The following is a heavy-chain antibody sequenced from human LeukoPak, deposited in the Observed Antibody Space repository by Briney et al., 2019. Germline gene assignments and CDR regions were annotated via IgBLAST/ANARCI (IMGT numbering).Heavy chain of an antibody. CDR1: GFIFSDYY. J-gene: IGHJ4*02. CDR2: ISSSSSTI. Sequence: GGSLRLSCAASGFIFSDYYMSWIRQAPGKGLEWVSYISSSSSTIYYADSVKGRFTISRDNAKNSLYLQMNSLRAEDTAVYYCAGGSTYSSGWYTGFDYWGQGTLVTVSS. CDR3: AGGSTYSSGWYTGFDY. V-gene: IGHV3-11*04. D-gene: IGHD6-19*01.